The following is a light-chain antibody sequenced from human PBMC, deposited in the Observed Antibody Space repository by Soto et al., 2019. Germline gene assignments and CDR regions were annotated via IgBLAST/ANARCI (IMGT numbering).Light chain of an antibody. CDR2: DVS. J-gene: IGLJ3*02. CDR1: SSDVGGYNY. CDR3: SSYTTTIRV. V-gene: IGLV2-14*01. Sequence: QSLLTQPASVSGSPGQSITISCTGTSSDVGGYNYVSWYQQHPGKAPKLMIYDVSNRPSGVSIRFSGSKSGNTASLTISGLQAEDEADYYCSSYTTTIRVFGGGTKLTVL.